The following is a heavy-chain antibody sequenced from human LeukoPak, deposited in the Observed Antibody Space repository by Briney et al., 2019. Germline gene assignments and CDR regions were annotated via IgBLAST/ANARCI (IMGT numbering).Heavy chain of an antibody. CDR3: AKGARSDY. CDR1: GFTLTNHG. V-gene: IGHV3-23*01. CDR2: ITGTGGR. Sequence: GGSLRLSCAVSGFTLTNHGVSWVRQAPGKGLEWVSIITGTGGRYYGDSVKGRFILSRDNSKNTLYLQMNSLRAEDTAVYYCAKGARSDYWGQGTLVTVSS. J-gene: IGHJ4*02.